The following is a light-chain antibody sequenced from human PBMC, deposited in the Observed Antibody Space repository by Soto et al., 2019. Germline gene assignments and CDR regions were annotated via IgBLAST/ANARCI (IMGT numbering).Light chain of an antibody. Sequence: DIQMTQTPSTLSASVGDRGIITCRASQSISSWLAWYQQKPGKAPNFLIYKASTLESGVPSRFSGSGSGTEFTLTISSVQPDDFATYYCQQYKSYPLTFGGGTNVDIK. V-gene: IGKV1-5*03. CDR1: QSISSW. J-gene: IGKJ4*01. CDR3: QQYKSYPLT. CDR2: KAS.